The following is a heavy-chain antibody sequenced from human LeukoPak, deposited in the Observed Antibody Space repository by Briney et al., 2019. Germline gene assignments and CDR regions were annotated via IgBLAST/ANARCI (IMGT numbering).Heavy chain of an antibody. V-gene: IGHV4-59*01. CDR2: IYYSGST. Sequence: SETLSLTCTVSGGSISSYYWSWIRQPPGKGLEWIGYIYYSGSTNYNPSLKSRVTISVDASKNQFSLKLSSVTAADTAVYYCASGGYSYGRYNWFDPWGQGTLDTVSS. CDR1: GGSISSYY. J-gene: IGHJ5*02. D-gene: IGHD5-18*01. CDR3: ASGGYSYGRYNWFDP.